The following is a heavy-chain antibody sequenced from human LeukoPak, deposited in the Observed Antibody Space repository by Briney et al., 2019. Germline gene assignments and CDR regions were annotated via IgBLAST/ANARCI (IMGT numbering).Heavy chain of an antibody. CDR1: GFTFSSYA. CDR3: ARSITMVRGVIGYFDY. D-gene: IGHD3-10*01. CDR2: ISCDGSNK. Sequence: GGSLRLSCAASGFTFSSYAMHWVRQAPGKGLEWVAVISCDGSNKYYADSVKGRFTISRDNSKNTLYLQMNSLRAEDTAVYYCARSITMVRGVIGYFDYWGQGTLVTVSS. V-gene: IGHV3-30-3*01. J-gene: IGHJ4*02.